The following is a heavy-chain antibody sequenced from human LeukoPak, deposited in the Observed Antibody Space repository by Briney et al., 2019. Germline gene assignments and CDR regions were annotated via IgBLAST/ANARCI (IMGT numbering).Heavy chain of an antibody. CDR3: ARAGSSIAARPPDY. J-gene: IGHJ4*02. V-gene: IGHV4-39*07. CDR1: GASFNSSPYF. CDR2: VSYSGST. D-gene: IGHD6-6*01. Sequence: SETLSLTCTVSGASFNSSPYFWGWIRQPPGKGLEWIGSVSYSGSTYYNPSLKSRVTISLDTSKNQFSLKLASVTAADTAVYYCARAGSSIAARPPDYWGQGTLVTVSS.